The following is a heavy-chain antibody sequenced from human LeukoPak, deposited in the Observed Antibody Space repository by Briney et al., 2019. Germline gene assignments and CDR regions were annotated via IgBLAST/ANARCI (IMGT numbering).Heavy chain of an antibody. V-gene: IGHV4-39*07. CDR3: ASGVYYDFWSGYSFDP. CDR2: INHSGST. Sequence: KTSETLSLTCTVSGGSISSGGNYWSWIRQPPGKGLEWIGEINHSGSTNYNPSLKSRVTISVDTSKNQFSLKLSSVTAADTAVYYCASGVYYDFWSGYSFDPWAQGTLVTVSS. D-gene: IGHD3-3*01. J-gene: IGHJ5*02. CDR1: GGSISSGGNY.